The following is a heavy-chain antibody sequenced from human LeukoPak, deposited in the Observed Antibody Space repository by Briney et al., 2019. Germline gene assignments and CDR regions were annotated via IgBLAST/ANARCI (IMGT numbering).Heavy chain of an antibody. Sequence: ASVKVSCKASGYTFTGYYMHWVRQAPGQGLEWMGWINANSGGTDYAQKFQDRVTMTRDTSISTAYMELSRLRSDDMAVYYCARDGHGGNSFYYWAQGTLVTVSS. V-gene: IGHV1-2*02. CDR3: ARDGHGGNSFYY. CDR2: INANSGGT. D-gene: IGHD4-23*01. CDR1: GYTFTGYY. J-gene: IGHJ4*02.